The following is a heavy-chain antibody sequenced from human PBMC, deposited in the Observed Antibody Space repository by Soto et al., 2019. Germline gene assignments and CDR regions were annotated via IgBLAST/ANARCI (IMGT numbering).Heavy chain of an antibody. J-gene: IGHJ6*02. V-gene: IGHV3-74*01. CDR1: GFTFSTYW. CDR2: INSDGSST. Sequence: EVQLVESGVGLVQPGGSLRLSCAASGFTFSTYWIHWVRQAPGKGLVWVSRINSDGSSTNYADSVKGRFTISRDNAKNTLFLQMNSLRAEDTAVYYCARDRWGGGRDMDVWGQGTTVTVSS. D-gene: IGHD3-10*01. CDR3: ARDRWGGGRDMDV.